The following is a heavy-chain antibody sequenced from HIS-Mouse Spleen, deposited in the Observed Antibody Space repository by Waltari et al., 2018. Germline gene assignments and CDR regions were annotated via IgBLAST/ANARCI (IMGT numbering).Heavy chain of an antibody. CDR3: AKDRGWAFDY. J-gene: IGHJ4*02. CDR2: ISYDGSNK. V-gene: IGHV3-30*18. D-gene: IGHD3-10*01. Sequence: QVQLVESGGGVVQPGTSLRLSCAAAGFIFSSYGLRWVRQAPGKGLEWVAVISYDGSNKYYADSVKGRFTISRDNSKNTLYLQMNSLRAEDTAVYYCAKDRGWAFDYWGQGTLVTVSS. CDR1: GFIFSSYG.